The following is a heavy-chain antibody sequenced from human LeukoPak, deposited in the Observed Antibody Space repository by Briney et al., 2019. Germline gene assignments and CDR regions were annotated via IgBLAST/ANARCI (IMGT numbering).Heavy chain of an antibody. D-gene: IGHD2-15*01. J-gene: IGHJ4*02. CDR3: ASPGKAAPAFDY. V-gene: IGHV4-39*07. Sequence: SETLSLTCTVSGGSIYSSSSFWGWIRQPPGKGLEWIGEINHSGSTNYNPSLKSRVTISVDTSKNQFSLKLSSVTAADTAVYYCASPGKAAPAFDYWGQGTLVTVSS. CDR1: GGSIYSSSSF. CDR2: INHSGST.